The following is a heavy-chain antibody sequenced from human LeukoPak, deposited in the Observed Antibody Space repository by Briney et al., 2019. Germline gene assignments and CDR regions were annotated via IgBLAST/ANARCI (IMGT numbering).Heavy chain of an antibody. CDR1: GFTFSSRG. D-gene: IGHD6-19*01. Sequence: GGSLRLSCAGSGFTFSSRGMSWVRQPPGKGLQWVSGISVSGAMTYYVDSVKGRFIISRDNSKNTVYLQMNSLTTEDTAVYYCVRDQQWLVPDYWGQGALFTASS. V-gene: IGHV3-23*01. CDR3: VRDQQWLVPDY. J-gene: IGHJ4*02. CDR2: ISVSGAMT.